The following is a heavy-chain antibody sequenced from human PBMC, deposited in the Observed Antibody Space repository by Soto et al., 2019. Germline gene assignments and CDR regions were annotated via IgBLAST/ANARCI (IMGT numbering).Heavy chain of an antibody. V-gene: IGHV3-11*06. CDR1: GFSFSDYY. D-gene: IGHD6-19*01. J-gene: IGHJ3*02. CDR3: AKGSGYSSGCCAFDI. CDR2: ISSSSDYT. Sequence: PGGSLRLSCAASGFSFSDYYMSWIRQAPGKGLEWISYISSSSDYTNYADSVKGRFTISRDNAKKSLFLEMNNLRAEDTAVYYCAKGSGYSSGCCAFDIWDQGTMVTVSS.